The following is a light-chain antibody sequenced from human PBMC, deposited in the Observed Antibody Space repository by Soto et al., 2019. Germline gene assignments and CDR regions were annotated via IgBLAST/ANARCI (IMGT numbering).Light chain of an antibody. Sequence: QSVLTQPASVSGSPGQSITISCTGTSSDVGGYNYVSWYQQHPGNAPKLMIYEVSNRPSGVSNRFSGSKSGNTASLTIFGLQAEDEADYYCSSYTGSSTLVVFGGGTQLTVL. CDR1: SSDVGGYNY. CDR3: SSYTGSSTLVV. CDR2: EVS. J-gene: IGLJ2*01. V-gene: IGLV2-14*01.